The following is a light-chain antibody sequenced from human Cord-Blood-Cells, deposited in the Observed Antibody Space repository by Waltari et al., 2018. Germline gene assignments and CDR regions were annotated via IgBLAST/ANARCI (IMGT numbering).Light chain of an antibody. J-gene: IGLJ2*01. CDR2: DVS. V-gene: IGLV2-14*01. Sequence: QSALTQPASVSGSPGQSITISCTGTSSDVGGYNYVSWYQQHPGKAPKLMFYDVSNRPAGDSTLFSGSQSGNTASLTISGLQAEDEADYYCSSYTSSSTVVFGGGTKLTVL. CDR3: SSYTSSSTVV. CDR1: SSDVGGYNY.